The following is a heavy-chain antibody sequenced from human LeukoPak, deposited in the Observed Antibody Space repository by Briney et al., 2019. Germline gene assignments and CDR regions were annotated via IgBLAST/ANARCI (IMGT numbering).Heavy chain of an antibody. V-gene: IGHV4-34*01. CDR1: GGSFSGYY. CDR3: ARGDYGDYVYFQH. CDR2: INHSGST. D-gene: IGHD4-17*01. Sequence: SETLSLTCAVYGGSFSGYYWSWIRQPPGKGLEWIGEINHSGSTNYNPSLKSRVTISVDTSKNQFSLKLSSVTAADTAVYYCARGDYGDYVYFQHWGQGTLVTVSS. J-gene: IGHJ1*01.